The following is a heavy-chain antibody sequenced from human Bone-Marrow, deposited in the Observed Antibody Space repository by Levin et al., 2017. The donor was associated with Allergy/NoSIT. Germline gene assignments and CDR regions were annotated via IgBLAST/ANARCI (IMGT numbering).Heavy chain of an antibody. J-gene: IGHJ4*02. D-gene: IGHD2-21*02. Sequence: GESLKISCKASGYIFASYGITWVRQAPGQGLEWVGWISVYNGKTNYAQKVQGRVTMTTDTSTSTAYMELRSLRSDDTAVYYCARYNPVTGSDYWGQGTLVTVSS. V-gene: IGHV1-18*01. CDR1: GYIFASYG. CDR2: ISVYNGKT. CDR3: ARYNPVTGSDY.